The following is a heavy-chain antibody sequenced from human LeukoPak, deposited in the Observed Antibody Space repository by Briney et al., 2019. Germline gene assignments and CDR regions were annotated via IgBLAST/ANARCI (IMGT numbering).Heavy chain of an antibody. CDR2: ISGGGGST. CDR3: AKALGFRAPDS. CDR1: GFTFSSYA. J-gene: IGHJ4*02. V-gene: IGHV3-23*01. Sequence: GGSLRLSCAASGFTFSSYAMSWVRQAPGKGLEWVSVISGGGGSTHYADSVKGRFTISRDNSKNTLYLQMNSLRVEDTAVYHCAKALGFRAPDSWGQGTLVTVSS.